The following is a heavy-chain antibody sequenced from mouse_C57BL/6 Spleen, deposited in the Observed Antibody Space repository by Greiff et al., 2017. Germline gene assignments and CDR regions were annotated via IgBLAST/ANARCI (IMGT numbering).Heavy chain of an antibody. J-gene: IGHJ3*01. CDR2: INPNNGGT. V-gene: IGHV1-22*01. CDR1: GYTFTDYN. CDR3: ARSGGSSIAWFAY. D-gene: IGHD1-1*01. Sequence: EVQLQQSGPELVKPGASVKMSCKASGYTFTDYNMHWVKQSHGKSLEWIGYINPNNGGTSYNQKFKGKATLTVNKSSSTAYMELRSLTSEDSAVYYCARSGGSSIAWFAYWGQGTLVTVSA.